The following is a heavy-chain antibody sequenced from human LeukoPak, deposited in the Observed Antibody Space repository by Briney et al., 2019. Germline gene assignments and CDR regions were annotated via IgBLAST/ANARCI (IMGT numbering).Heavy chain of an antibody. CDR1: GYTFTGYY. J-gene: IGHJ5*02. V-gene: IGHV1-2*02. CDR3: ARDTLLWFGELYHRSLWFDP. D-gene: IGHD3-10*01. Sequence: ASVTVSCKASGYTFTGYYMHWVRQAPGQGLEWMGWINPNSGGTNYAQKFQGRVTMTRDTSISTAYMELSRLRSDDTAVYYCARDTLLWFGELYHRSLWFDPWGQGTLVTVSS. CDR2: INPNSGGT.